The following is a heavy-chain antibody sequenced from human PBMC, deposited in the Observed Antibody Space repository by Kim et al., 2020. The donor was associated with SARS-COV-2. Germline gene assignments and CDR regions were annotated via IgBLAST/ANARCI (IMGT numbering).Heavy chain of an antibody. D-gene: IGHD6-19*01. V-gene: IGHV3-9*01. CDR1: GFTFDDYA. Sequence: GGSLRLSCAASGFTFDDYAMHWVRQAPGKGLELVSGISWNSGSIGYADSVKGRFTISRDNSKNSLYLQMNSLRAEDTALYYCAKDTGYSSGGIGYWGQGTLVTVSS. CDR3: AKDTGYSSGGIGY. CDR2: ISWNSGSI. J-gene: IGHJ4*02.